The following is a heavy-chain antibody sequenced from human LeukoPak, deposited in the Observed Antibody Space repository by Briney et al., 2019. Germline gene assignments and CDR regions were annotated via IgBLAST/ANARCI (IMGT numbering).Heavy chain of an antibody. Sequence: GGSLRLSCAASGFSLSNHYMDWVRQAPGKGLEWVGRTRNRADGYTTEYAASVRGRFIISRDDSKNSLFLQMNSLKTEDTAVYFCARGFDYGDGFDYWGQGTLVTVSS. J-gene: IGHJ4*02. V-gene: IGHV3-72*01. CDR1: GFSLSNHY. CDR2: TRNRADGYTT. D-gene: IGHD4-17*01. CDR3: ARGFDYGDGFDY.